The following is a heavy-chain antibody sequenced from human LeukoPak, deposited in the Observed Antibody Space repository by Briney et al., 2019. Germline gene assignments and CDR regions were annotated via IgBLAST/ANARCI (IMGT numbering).Heavy chain of an antibody. V-gene: IGHV3-74*01. CDR3: AREWVNNGWPLDY. CDR2: IKNDGSGT. Sequence: PGGSLRLSCATSGLQFSKHWMHWVRQAPGKGLIWVSRIKNDGSGTIYADSVKGRFSISRDNAKNTLYLQMNSLRAEDTAVYYCAREWVNNGWPLDYWGQGTLVTVSS. CDR1: GLQFSKHW. D-gene: IGHD6-19*01. J-gene: IGHJ4*02.